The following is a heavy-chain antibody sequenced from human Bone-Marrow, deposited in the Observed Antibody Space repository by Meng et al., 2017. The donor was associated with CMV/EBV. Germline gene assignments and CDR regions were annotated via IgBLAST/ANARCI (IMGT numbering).Heavy chain of an antibody. J-gene: IGHJ4*02. CDR2: ISSSGSTI. CDR1: GFTFSSYE. V-gene: IGHV3-48*03. Sequence: GESLKISCAASGFTFSSYEMNWVRQAPGKGLEWVSYISSSGSTIYYADSVKGRFTISRDNAKNSLYLQMNSLRAEDTAVYYCARDKGSRITIFGVVSQSFLVYYFDYWGQGTLVTVSS. CDR3: ARDKGSRITIFGVVSQSFLVYYFDY. D-gene: IGHD3-3*01.